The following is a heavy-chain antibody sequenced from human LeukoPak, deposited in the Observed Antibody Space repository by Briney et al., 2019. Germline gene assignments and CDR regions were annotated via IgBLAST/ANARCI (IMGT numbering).Heavy chain of an antibody. CDR1: GGSISSSSYY. V-gene: IGHV4-39*01. CDR3: ARQAGYCSGGSCYGGWFDP. D-gene: IGHD2-15*01. CDR2: IYYSGST. Sequence: SETLSLTCTVSGGSISSSSYYWGWIRQPPGKGLEWIGSIYYSGSTYYNPSLKSRVTISVDTSKNQFSLKLSSVTAADTAVYYCARQAGYCSGGSCYGGWFDPWGQGTLVTVSS. J-gene: IGHJ5*02.